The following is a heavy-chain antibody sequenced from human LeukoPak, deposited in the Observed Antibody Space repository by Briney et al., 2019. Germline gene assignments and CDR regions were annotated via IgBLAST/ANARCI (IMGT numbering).Heavy chain of an antibody. Sequence: GGSLRLSCAASGFTLSGYTINWVRQAPGEGLEWVSSIDGSSRYIYYADSVRGRFTISRDNAKNSLHLQMNSLRVEDTGVYFCARDMAGRSRPPFDYWGQGTLVTVSP. V-gene: IGHV3-21*01. CDR1: GFTLSGYT. CDR3: ARDMAGRSRPPFDY. J-gene: IGHJ4*02. CDR2: IDGSSRYI. D-gene: IGHD6-19*01.